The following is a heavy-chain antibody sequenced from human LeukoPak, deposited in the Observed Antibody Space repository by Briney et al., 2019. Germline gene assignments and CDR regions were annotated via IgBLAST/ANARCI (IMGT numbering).Heavy chain of an antibody. V-gene: IGHV3-21*01. Sequence: GGSLRLSCAASGFTFSDSAMTWVRQVPGKGLEWVSLISSSGGNTYYADSVKGRFTISRDDAKNSLYLQMNSLRDEDTAVYYCARDQYSSGYSQDYWGQGTLVTVSS. D-gene: IGHD3-22*01. CDR3: ARDQYSSGYSQDY. CDR2: ISSSGGNT. CDR1: GFTFSDSA. J-gene: IGHJ4*02.